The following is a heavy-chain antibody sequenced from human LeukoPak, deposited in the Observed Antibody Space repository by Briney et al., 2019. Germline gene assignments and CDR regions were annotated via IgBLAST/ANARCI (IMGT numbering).Heavy chain of an antibody. CDR3: ARDLDCGGDCYSN. Sequence: PGGSLRLSCAASGFTFSSYCMSWVRRAPGKGLEWVANIKQDGSEKYYVDSVKGRFAISRDNSKNTLYLQMNSLRAEDTAVYYCARDLDCGGDCYSNWGQGTLVTVSS. D-gene: IGHD2-21*02. V-gene: IGHV3-7*01. CDR1: GFTFSSYC. CDR2: IKQDGSEK. J-gene: IGHJ4*02.